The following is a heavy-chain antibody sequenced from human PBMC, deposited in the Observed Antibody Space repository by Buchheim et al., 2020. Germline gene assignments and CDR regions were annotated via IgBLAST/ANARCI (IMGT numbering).Heavy chain of an antibody. V-gene: IGHV1-69*06. CDR3: ARDRLHYDFWSGYYGYYYYMDV. CDR2: IIPIFGTA. CDR1: GGTFSIYA. J-gene: IGHJ6*03. D-gene: IGHD3-3*01. Sequence: QVQLVQSGAEVKKPGSSVKVSCKASGGTFSIYAISWVRQAPGQGLEWMGGIIPIFGTANYAQKFQGRVTITADKSTSTAYMEPSSLRSEDTAVYYCARDRLHYDFWSGYYGYYYYMDVWGKGTT.